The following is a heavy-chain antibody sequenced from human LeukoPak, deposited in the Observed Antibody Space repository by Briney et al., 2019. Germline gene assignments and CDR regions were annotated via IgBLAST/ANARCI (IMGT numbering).Heavy chain of an antibody. Sequence: GGPLRLSCAASGFTFSSYAMSWVRQAPGKGLEWVSAMRGSGGSTYYADSVKGRLTISRDNSKNTLYLQINSLRAEDTAAYYCPTPPSWGPAAAGMQLHYWGQGTLVTVSS. CDR3: PTPPSWGPAAAGMQLHY. CDR2: MRGSGGST. V-gene: IGHV3-23*01. D-gene: IGHD6-13*01. J-gene: IGHJ4*02. CDR1: GFTFSSYA.